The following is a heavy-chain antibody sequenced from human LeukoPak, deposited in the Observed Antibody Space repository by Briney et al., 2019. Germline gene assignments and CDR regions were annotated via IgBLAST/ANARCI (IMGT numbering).Heavy chain of an antibody. D-gene: IGHD3-10*01. CDR1: GYTFTGYY. V-gene: IGHV1-2*02. CDR2: INPNSGGT. CDR3: ARDIWFGELTEAFDI. J-gene: IGHJ3*02. Sequence: ASVKLSCKASGYTFTGYYMHWVRQAPGQGLEWMGLINPNSGGTNYAQKFQGRVTMTRDTSISTAYMELSRLRSDDTAVYYCARDIWFGELTEAFDIWGQGTMVTVSS.